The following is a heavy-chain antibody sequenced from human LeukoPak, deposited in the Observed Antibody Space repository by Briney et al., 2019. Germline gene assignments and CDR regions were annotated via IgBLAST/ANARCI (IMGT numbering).Heavy chain of an antibody. CDR1: GGSISSGGYY. V-gene: IGHV4-31*03. CDR3: ARVWSSHADAFDI. CDR2: IYYSGST. D-gene: IGHD6-6*01. J-gene: IGHJ3*02. Sequence: SETLSLTCTVSGGSISSGGYYWSWIRQHPGKGLEWIGYIYYSGSTYYNPSLKSRVTISVDTSKNQFSLKLSSVTVADTAVYYCARVWSSHADAFDIWGQGTMVTVSS.